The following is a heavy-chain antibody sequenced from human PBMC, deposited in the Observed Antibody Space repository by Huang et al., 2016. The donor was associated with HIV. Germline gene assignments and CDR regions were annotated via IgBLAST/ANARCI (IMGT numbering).Heavy chain of an antibody. J-gene: IGHJ3*02. D-gene: IGHD3-3*01. V-gene: IGHV3-30*02. CDR1: GFTFSRYG. Sequence: QVQLVESGGGVVQLGGSLRLSCAASGFTFSRYGMHGVRQAPGKGLEWVAFIRYDGSNKYYADSGKGRFTISRDNSKNTLYLQMNSLRAEDTAVYYCAKVSYYDFWSGYPHDAFDIWGQGTMVTVSS. CDR2: IRYDGSNK. CDR3: AKVSYYDFWSGYPHDAFDI.